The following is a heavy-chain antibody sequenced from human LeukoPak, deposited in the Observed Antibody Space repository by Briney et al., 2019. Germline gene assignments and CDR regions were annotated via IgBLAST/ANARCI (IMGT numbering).Heavy chain of an antibody. CDR1: GFTFTSYA. CDR2: IYYSGST. V-gene: IGHV4-38-2*01. J-gene: IGHJ4*01. CDR3: PSHLKVALPPYFD. Sequence: GSLRLSCAASGFTFTSYAMSWVRQAPGKGLEWIGSIYYSGSTYYNPSLKSRVTISVDTSKNQFSLKLSSVTAADTAVYYCPSHLKVALPPYFD. D-gene: IGHD5-12*01.